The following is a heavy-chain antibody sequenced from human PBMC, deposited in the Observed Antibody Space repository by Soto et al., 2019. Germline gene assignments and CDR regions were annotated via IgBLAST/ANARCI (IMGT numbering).Heavy chain of an antibody. Sequence: LKLQESCPGLVKPSETLSLTCTVSVGSIRRSSDYWGLILQPPWKGLVRIGGIFYSGSTYYNPSLKSRVTISVDTSKLPFPDKLTFVTAAEAAVYYCASLPQGDPYYVYGMHVSGQGPTIIFS. CDR1: VGSIRRSSDY. CDR2: IFYSGST. V-gene: IGHV4-39*01. J-gene: IGHJ6*02. CDR3: ASLPQGDPYYVYGMHV.